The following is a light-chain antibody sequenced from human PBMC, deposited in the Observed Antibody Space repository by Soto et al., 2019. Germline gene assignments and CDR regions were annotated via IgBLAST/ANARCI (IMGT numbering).Light chain of an antibody. J-gene: IGKJ1*01. Sequence: EIVMTQSPAPLSVSPRERVTPSCRASQSVSSHLAWYQQKPGQAPRLLIYGASTRATDIPARFSGSGSGTEFTLTISSLQSEDSAVYYCQHYYNWPPWTFGQGTKVDIK. CDR2: GAS. V-gene: IGKV3-15*01. CDR3: QHYYNWPPWT. CDR1: QSVSSH.